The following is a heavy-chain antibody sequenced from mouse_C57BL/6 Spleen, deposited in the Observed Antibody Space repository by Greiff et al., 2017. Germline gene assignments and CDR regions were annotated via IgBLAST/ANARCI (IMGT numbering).Heavy chain of an antibody. CDR2: ISSGSSTI. CDR3: ARTMITTGFDY. J-gene: IGHJ2*01. CDR1: GFTFSDYG. Sequence: DVMLVESGGGLVKPGGSLKLSCAASGFTFSDYGMHWVRQAPEKGLEWVAYISSGSSTIYYADTVKGRFTISRDNAKNTLFLQMTSLRSEDTAMYYCARTMITTGFDYWGQGTTLTVSS. D-gene: IGHD2-4*01. V-gene: IGHV5-17*01.